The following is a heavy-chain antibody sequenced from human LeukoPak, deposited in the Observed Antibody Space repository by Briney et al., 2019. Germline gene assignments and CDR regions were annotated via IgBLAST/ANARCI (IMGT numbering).Heavy chain of an antibody. CDR3: AKDRIYSGTTFDY. D-gene: IGHD1-1*01. CDR1: VFTFGDYG. Sequence: GGSLRLSCAASVFTFGDYGMHWVRQAPGKSLEWVSLISGDGGSTYHADSVQGRFTISRDNSKNSLYLQMKSLRSEDNALYYCAKDRIYSGTTFDYWGLGTLVTVSS. V-gene: IGHV3-43*02. CDR2: ISGDGGST. J-gene: IGHJ4*02.